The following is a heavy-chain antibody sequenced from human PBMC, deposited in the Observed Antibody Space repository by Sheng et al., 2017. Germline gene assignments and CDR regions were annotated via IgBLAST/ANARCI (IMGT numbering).Heavy chain of an antibody. CDR1: GFTFSSYS. D-gene: IGHD2-2*01. V-gene: IGHV3-21*01. CDR3: ARDEAAMPIDAFDI. CDR2: ISSSSSYI. J-gene: IGHJ3*02. Sequence: EVQLVESGGGLVKPGGSLRLSCAASGFTFSSYSMNWVRQAPGKGLEWVSSISSSSSYIYYADSVKGRFTISRDNAKNSLYLQMNSLRAEDTAVYYCARDEAAMPIDAFDIWGQGTMVTVSS.